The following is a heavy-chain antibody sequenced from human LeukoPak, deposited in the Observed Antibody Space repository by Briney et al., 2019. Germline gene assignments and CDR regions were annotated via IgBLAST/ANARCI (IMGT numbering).Heavy chain of an antibody. V-gene: IGHV4-59*11. J-gene: IGHJ4*02. D-gene: IGHD3-3*01. Sequence: SETLSLTCTVSGGSISSHYWSWIRQPPGKGLEWIGYIYYSGSTNYNPSLKSRVTISVDTSNTRFSLKLSSVTAADAAVYYCARDWGESITIFGVVTNSRYFDYWGQGTLVTVSS. CDR3: ARDWGESITIFGVVTNSRYFDY. CDR1: GGSISSHY. CDR2: IYYSGST.